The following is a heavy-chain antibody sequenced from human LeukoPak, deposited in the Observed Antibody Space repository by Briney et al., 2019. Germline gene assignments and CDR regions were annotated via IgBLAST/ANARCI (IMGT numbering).Heavy chain of an antibody. V-gene: IGHV1-24*01. CDR2: FDPEDGET. CDR3: ATIYYSNYSPFDY. J-gene: IGHJ4*02. CDR1: GYTLTELS. Sequence: GASVKISCKVSGYTLTELSMHWVRQAPGKGLEWMGGFDPEDGETIYAQKFQGRVTMTEDTSTDTAYMELSSLRSEDTAVYYCATIYYSNYSPFDYWGQGTLVTVSS. D-gene: IGHD4-11*01.